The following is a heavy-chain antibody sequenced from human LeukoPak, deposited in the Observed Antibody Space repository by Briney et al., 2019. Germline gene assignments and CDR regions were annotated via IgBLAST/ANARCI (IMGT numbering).Heavy chain of an antibody. CDR1: GDSIDSGEYY. CDR3: ARDRAHGVLGVRFDP. V-gene: IGHV4-30-4*01. J-gene: IGHJ5*02. Sequence: SQTLSLTCTLSGDSIDSGEYYGTWIRQPPGKGLDWIGHIYYRGNTYYNPSLKSRVTISVDTSNNQFSLKLSSVTAADTAVYYCARDRAHGVLGVRFDPWGQGTLVTVSS. CDR2: IYYRGNT. D-gene: IGHD3-10*01.